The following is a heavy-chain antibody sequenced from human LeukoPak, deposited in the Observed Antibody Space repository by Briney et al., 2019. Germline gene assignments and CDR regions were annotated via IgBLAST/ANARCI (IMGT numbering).Heavy chain of an antibody. CDR3: AREFSFRGDSTLTTLRYFDY. Sequence: GGSLKLSCAASGFSLSDYYMSWIRQAAGKGLEWVSYISSSSTYTNYADSVKGRLTISRDNAKNSLYLQMNSLRAEDTAVYYCAREFSFRGDSTLTTLRYFDYWGQGTLVTVSS. D-gene: IGHD4-17*01. CDR2: ISSSSTYT. CDR1: GFSLSDYY. V-gene: IGHV3-11*05. J-gene: IGHJ4*02.